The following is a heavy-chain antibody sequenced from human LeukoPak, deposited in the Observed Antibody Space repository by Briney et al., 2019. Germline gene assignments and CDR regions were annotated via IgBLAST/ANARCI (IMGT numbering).Heavy chain of an antibody. Sequence: GGSLRLSCAASGFTFSSYWMHWVRQAPGKGLVWVSRVNSDGRGASYADSVKGRFTISRDNAKNTLYLQMNSLRAEDTAVYYCAREYWGYDYWGQGTLVTVSS. CDR3: AREYWGYDY. D-gene: IGHD2-15*01. CDR1: GFTFSSYW. V-gene: IGHV3-74*01. CDR2: VNSDGRGA. J-gene: IGHJ4*02.